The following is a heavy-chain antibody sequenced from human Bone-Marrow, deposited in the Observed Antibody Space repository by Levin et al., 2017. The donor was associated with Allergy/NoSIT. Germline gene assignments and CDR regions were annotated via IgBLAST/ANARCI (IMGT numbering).Heavy chain of an antibody. Sequence: MSSETLSLTCTVSGDSIISATYYWGWVRQPPGTGLEWIGSVYFSGSTYLSPFLKSRVTMSVDTSRSHFSLNLSSVTAADTAVYYCARVPALRFLDWFLDYWGRGVLVTVSS. J-gene: IGHJ4*02. CDR2: VYFSGST. CDR3: ARVPALRFLDWFLDY. D-gene: IGHD3-9*01. V-gene: IGHV4-39*02. CDR1: GDSIISATYY.